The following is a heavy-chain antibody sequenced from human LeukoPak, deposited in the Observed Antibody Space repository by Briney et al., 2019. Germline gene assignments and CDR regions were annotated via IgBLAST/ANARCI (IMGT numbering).Heavy chain of an antibody. CDR1: GFTFDDYA. CDR2: ISWNSGNI. D-gene: IGHD4-17*01. CDR3: AKSSGGRRDYGGYES. J-gene: IGHJ5*02. V-gene: IGHV3-9*01. Sequence: PGRSLRLSCAASGFTFDDYAMHWVRQSPGKGLEWVSGISWNSGNIGYADSVKGRFTISRDNAKNSLYLQMNSLRAEDTALYYCAKSSGGRRDYGGYESWGQGTLVTVSS.